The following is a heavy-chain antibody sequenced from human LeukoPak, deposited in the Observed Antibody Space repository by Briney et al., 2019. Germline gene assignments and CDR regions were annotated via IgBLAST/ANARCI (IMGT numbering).Heavy chain of an antibody. J-gene: IGHJ3*02. CDR1: GFTVSSNY. Sequence: GGSLRLSCAASGFTVSSNYMNWVRQAPGKGLEWVSVIYSGGSTYYADSVKGRLTISRDNSKTTLYVQMNSLRAEDTAVYYCARSSRDVDAFDIWGQGTMVTVSS. D-gene: IGHD5-24*01. CDR3: ARSSRDVDAFDI. V-gene: IGHV3-66*02. CDR2: IYSGGST.